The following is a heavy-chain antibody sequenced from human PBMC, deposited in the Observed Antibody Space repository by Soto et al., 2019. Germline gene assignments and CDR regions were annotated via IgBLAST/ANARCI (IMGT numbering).Heavy chain of an antibody. CDR3: ARGPPEAGDYFDY. CDR1: GGSISSSNW. Sequence: PSETLSLTCAVSGGSISSSNWWSWVRQPPGKGLEWIGEIYHSGSTNYNPSLKSRVTISVDKSKNQFSLKLSSVTAADTAVYYCARGPPEAGDYFDYWGQGTLVIVSS. V-gene: IGHV4-4*02. CDR2: IYHSGST. J-gene: IGHJ4*02. D-gene: IGHD2-21*01.